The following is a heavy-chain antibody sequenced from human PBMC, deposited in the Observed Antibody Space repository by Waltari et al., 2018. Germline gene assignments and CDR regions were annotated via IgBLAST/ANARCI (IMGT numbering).Heavy chain of an antibody. Sequence: QVQLQESGPGLVKPSETLSLTCTVSGGSISSHYWSWIRQPPGKGLEWIGRIYTSGSTNFNPSLKRRVTMSVDTSKNQFSLKLSSVTAADTAVYYCARDWGEFGTFDYWGQGTLVTVSS. CDR3: ARDWGEFGTFDY. V-gene: IGHV4-4*07. J-gene: IGHJ4*02. CDR2: IYTSGST. CDR1: GGSISSHY. D-gene: IGHD3-16*01.